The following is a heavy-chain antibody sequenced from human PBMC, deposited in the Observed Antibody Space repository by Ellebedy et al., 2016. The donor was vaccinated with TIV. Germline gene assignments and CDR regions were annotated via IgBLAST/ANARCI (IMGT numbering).Heavy chain of an antibody. D-gene: IGHD5-12*01. Sequence: TFSSYAMSWVRQAPGKGLEWIGNIYYSGSTYYNPSLKSRLTISVDTSKNQFSLKLSSVTAADTAVFYCAREAPLSGYGYCRGFDDWGQGTLVTVSS. CDR2: IYYSGST. CDR1: TFSSYA. V-gene: IGHV4-39*02. CDR3: AREAPLSGYGYCRGFDD. J-gene: IGHJ4*02.